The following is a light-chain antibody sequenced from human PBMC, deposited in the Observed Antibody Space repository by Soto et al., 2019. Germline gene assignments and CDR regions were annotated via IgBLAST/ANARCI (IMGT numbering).Light chain of an antibody. CDR1: SSNIGAGYD. Sequence: QSVLTQPPSVSGAPGQTVTISCTGSSSNIGAGYDVHWYQQLPGTAPKLVIYDNNNRPSGVPDRFSGSKSGTSASLAITGLQAEDEADYYCHSFDHTMSGSMVFGGGTQLTV. V-gene: IGLV1-40*01. J-gene: IGLJ2*01. CDR3: HSFDHTMSGSMV. CDR2: DNN.